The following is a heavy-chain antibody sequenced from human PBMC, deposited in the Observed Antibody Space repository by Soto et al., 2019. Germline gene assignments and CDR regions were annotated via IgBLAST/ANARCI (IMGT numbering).Heavy chain of an antibody. CDR1: GGSISSGGYY. Sequence: SETLSLTCTVSGGSISSGGYYWSWIRQHPGKGLEWIGYIYYSGSTYYNPSLKSRVTISVDTSKNQFSLKLSSVTAADTAVYYCARVKKDDFWSGYWFDYWGQGTLVTVSS. CDR2: IYYSGST. J-gene: IGHJ4*02. CDR3: ARVKKDDFWSGYWFDY. D-gene: IGHD3-3*01. V-gene: IGHV4-31*03.